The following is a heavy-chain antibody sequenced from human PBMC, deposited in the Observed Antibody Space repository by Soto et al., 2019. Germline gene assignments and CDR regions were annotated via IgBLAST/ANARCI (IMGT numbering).Heavy chain of an antibody. CDR3: ARGHSTDCSNGVCSFFYHYYGMDV. V-gene: IGHV1-2*04. Sequence: ASVKVSCKASGYSFTDYHIHWVRQAPGQGLEWLGRVNPKSGGTSTAQKFQGWVTMTRDRSISTVYMELTRLRPDDTAVYFCARGHSTDCSNGVCSFFYHYYGMDVWGQGTTVTVSS. CDR2: VNPKSGGT. J-gene: IGHJ6*02. D-gene: IGHD2-8*01. CDR1: GYSFTDYH.